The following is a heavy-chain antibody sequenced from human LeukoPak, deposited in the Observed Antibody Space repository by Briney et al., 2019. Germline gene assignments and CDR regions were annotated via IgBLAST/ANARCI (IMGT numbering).Heavy chain of an antibody. CDR1: GYTFTGYY. D-gene: IGHD5-12*01. V-gene: IGHV1-2*02. CDR2: INPNSGGT. Sequence: ASVKVSCKASGYTFTGYYMHWARQAPGQGLEWMGWINPNSGGTNYAQKFQGRVTMTRDTSISTAYMELSRLRSDDTAVYYCARGRGYSGYDLTDYWGQGTLVTVSS. J-gene: IGHJ4*02. CDR3: ARGRGYSGYDLTDY.